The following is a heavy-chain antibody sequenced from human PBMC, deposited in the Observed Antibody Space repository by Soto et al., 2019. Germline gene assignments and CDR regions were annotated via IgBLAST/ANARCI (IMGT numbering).Heavy chain of an antibody. CDR1: GYTFTSYG. CDR3: ARDKDYCSGGSCYRHFDY. CDR2: ISAYNGNT. J-gene: IGHJ4*02. V-gene: IGHV1-18*01. Sequence: ASVKVSCKASGYTFTSYGISWVRQAPGQGLEWMGWISAYNGNTNYAQKLQGRVTMTTDTSTSTAYMELRSLRSDDTAVYYCARDKDYCSGGSCYRHFDYWGQGTLVTVSS. D-gene: IGHD2-15*01.